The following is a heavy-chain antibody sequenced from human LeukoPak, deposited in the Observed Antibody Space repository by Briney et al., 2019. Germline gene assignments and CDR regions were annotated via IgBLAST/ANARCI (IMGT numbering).Heavy chain of an antibody. J-gene: IGHJ4*02. CDR3: ARGRLNYNSGGLYDNPHLDY. CDR1: GGTFSSYA. CDR2: IIPIFGTA. D-gene: IGHD2-15*01. V-gene: IGHV1-69*05. Sequence: AVEVSCKASGGTFSSYAISWVRQAPVQGLEWMGGIIPIFGTANYAQKFQGRVTTTRDMSTSTVYMDLSSLTSEDTAVYYCARGRLNYNSGGLYDNPHLDYWGQGTLVIVSS.